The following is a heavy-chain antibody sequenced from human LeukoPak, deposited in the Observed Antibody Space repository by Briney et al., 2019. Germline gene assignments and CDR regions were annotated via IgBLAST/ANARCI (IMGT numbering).Heavy chain of an antibody. CDR1: GGSISSSSYY. CDR3: ARAETYSSGWYDPSFDY. D-gene: IGHD6-19*01. Sequence: SETLSLTCTVSGGSISSSSYYWGWIRQPPGKGLEWIGSIYYSGSTYYNPSLKSRVTISVDTSKNQFSLKLRSVTAADTAVYHCARAETYSSGWYDPSFDYWGQGTLVTVST. J-gene: IGHJ4*02. CDR2: IYYSGST. V-gene: IGHV4-39*07.